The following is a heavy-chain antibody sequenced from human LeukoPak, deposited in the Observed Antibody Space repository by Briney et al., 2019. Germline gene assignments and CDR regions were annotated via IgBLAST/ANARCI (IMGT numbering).Heavy chain of an antibody. CDR2: ISFDGSNK. Sequence: GRSLRLSCAASGFTFSSYTIHWVRQPPGKGLEWVAVISFDGSNKYYADSVKGRFTISRDNSKSTLYLQMNSLRAEDTAVYYCAREELGSSLGFDPWGQGTLVTVSS. CDR1: GFTFSSYT. J-gene: IGHJ5*02. D-gene: IGHD3-16*01. V-gene: IGHV3-30-3*01. CDR3: AREELGSSLGFDP.